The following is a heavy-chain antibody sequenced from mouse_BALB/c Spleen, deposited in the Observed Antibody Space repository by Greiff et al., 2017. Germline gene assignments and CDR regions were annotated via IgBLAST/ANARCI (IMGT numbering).Heavy chain of an antibody. CDR2: IWTGGGT. J-gene: IGHJ3*01. Sequence: VMLVESGPGLVAPSQCLSITCTASGFSLTSYDISWIRQPPGKGLEWLGVIWTGGGTNYYSAFMSRLSISKDNSNSQAFLKMNSLQTDDTAIYYYVRGSDVYYVAWFAYWGQGTLVTVSA. V-gene: IGHV2-9-2*01. D-gene: IGHD2-3*01. CDR3: VRGSDVYYVAWFAY. CDR1: GFSLTSYD.